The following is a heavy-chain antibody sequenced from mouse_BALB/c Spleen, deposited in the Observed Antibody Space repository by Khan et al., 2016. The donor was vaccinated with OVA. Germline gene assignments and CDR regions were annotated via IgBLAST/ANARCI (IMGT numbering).Heavy chain of an antibody. D-gene: IGHD1-1*01. Sequence: QLEESGPGLVKPSQSLSLTCTVTGYSITSGYAWYWIRQFPGNKLEWMGFISYSGFTSYTPPLKSRISITRDTSKNQFFLQLNSVTTEDTASYDCARENYYGYYFDYWGQGTTLTVSS. J-gene: IGHJ2*01. V-gene: IGHV3-2*02. CDR3: ARENYYGYYFDY. CDR1: GYSITSGYA. CDR2: ISYSGFT.